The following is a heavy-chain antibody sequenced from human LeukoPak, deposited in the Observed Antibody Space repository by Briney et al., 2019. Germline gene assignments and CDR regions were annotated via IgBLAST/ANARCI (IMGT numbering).Heavy chain of an antibody. CDR1: GYTFTGYY. D-gene: IGHD2-2*01. Sequence: ASVKVSCKASGYTFTGYYMHWVRLAPGQGLEWMGWINPNSGGTNYAQNFQGRVTMTRDTSISTAYMELSRLRSDDTAVYYCARANFLYCSSSTCLFDYWGQGTLVTVSS. V-gene: IGHV1-2*02. CDR3: ARANFLYCSSSTCLFDY. J-gene: IGHJ4*02. CDR2: INPNSGGT.